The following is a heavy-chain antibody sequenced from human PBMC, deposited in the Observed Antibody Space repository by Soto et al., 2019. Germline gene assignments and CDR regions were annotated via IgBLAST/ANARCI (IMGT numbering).Heavy chain of an antibody. V-gene: IGHV3-30-3*01. CDR1: GFTFSSYA. D-gene: IGHD1-7*01. J-gene: IGHJ6*02. CDR3: ARDQAGTTLYDHGMEV. CDR2: ISYDGSNK. Sequence: QVQLVESGGGVVQPGRSLRLSCAASGFTFSSYAMHWVRQAPGQGLEWVALISYDGSNKYYADSVKGRFTISRDNSKNTLYLQMNSLRPEDTAVYHCARDQAGTTLYDHGMEVWGQGTKVTVSS.